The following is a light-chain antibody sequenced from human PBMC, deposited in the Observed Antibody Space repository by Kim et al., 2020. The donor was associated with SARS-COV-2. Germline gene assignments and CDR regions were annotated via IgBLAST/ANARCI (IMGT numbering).Light chain of an antibody. Sequence: EIVMTQSPATLSVSPGERATLSCRASQSVSGNLAWYQQRPGQAPRLLIYDASTRATGIPARFSGSGSRTEFTLTISSLQSEDFAVYYCQQYNTSPRTFGQGTKVDIK. CDR1: QSVSGN. V-gene: IGKV3-15*01. CDR2: DAS. J-gene: IGKJ1*01. CDR3: QQYNTSPRT.